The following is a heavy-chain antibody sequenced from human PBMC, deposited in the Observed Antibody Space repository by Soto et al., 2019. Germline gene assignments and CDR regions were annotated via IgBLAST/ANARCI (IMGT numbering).Heavy chain of an antibody. V-gene: IGHV3-33*01. J-gene: IGHJ4*02. CDR3: ARDGKAEDIVATILMAYFDY. CDR1: GFTFSSYG. CDR2: IWYDGSNK. D-gene: IGHD5-12*01. Sequence: QVQLVESGGGVVQPGRSLRLSCAASGFTFSSYGMHWVRQAPGKGLEWVAVIWYDGSNKYYADSVKGRFTISRDNSKNTLYLQMNSLRAEDTAVYYCARDGKAEDIVATILMAYFDYWGQGTLVTVSS.